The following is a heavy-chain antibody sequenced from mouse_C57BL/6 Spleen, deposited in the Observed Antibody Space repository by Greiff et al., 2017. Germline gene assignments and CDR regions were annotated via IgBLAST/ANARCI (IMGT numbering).Heavy chain of an antibody. V-gene: IGHV1-72*01. CDR2: IAPNSGGT. J-gene: IGHJ2*01. CDR1: GYTFTSYW. D-gene: IGHD1-1*01. Sequence: QVQLQQPGAELVKPGASVKLSCKASGYTFTSYWMHWVKQRPGRGLEWIGRIAPNSGGTKYNEKFKSKATLPVDKPSSTAYIQLSSLTSEDSAVYYVSRGGYYGSSQPYYVDYWGQGTTLTVSS. CDR3: SRGGYYGSSQPYYVDY.